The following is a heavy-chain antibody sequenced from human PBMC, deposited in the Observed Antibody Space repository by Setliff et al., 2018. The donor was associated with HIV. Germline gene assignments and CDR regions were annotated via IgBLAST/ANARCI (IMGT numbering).Heavy chain of an antibody. Sequence: ASVKVSCKASGGTFSSYAISWVRQAPGQGLEWMGWISADNGNTNYAQKLQGRVTMTTDTSTSTADMELRSLRSDDTAVYYCARVPGARPYYYYMDVWGKGTTVTVSS. CDR1: GGTFSSYA. V-gene: IGHV1-18*01. CDR2: ISADNGNT. D-gene: IGHD3-10*01. CDR3: ARVPGARPYYYYMDV. J-gene: IGHJ6*03.